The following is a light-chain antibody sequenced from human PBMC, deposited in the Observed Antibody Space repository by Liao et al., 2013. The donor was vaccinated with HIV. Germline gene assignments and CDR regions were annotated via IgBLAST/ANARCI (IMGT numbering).Light chain of an antibody. J-gene: IGLJ1*01. V-gene: IGLV3-1*01. Sequence: SYDLTQPPSVSVSPGQTASITCSGDKLGEKYASWYQQKAGQSPVLVIYQDTKRPSGIPERFSGSNSGNTATLTISGTQAMDEADYYCQAWDSSSYVFGTGTKVTVL. CDR1: KLGEKY. CDR3: QAWDSSSYV. CDR2: QDT.